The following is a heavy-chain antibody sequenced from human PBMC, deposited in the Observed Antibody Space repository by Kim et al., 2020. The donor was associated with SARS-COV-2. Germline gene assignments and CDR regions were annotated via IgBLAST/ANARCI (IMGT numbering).Heavy chain of an antibody. V-gene: IGHV3-48*02. CDR3: ARDSLWPARGYSYGYESPYFDY. D-gene: IGHD5-18*01. Sequence: GGSLRLSCAASGFTFSSYSMNWVRQAPGKGLEWVSYISSSSSTIYYADSVKGRFTISRDNAKNSLYLQMNSLRDEDTAVYYCARDSLWPARGYSYGYESPYFDYWGQGTLVTVSS. CDR1: GFTFSSYS. CDR2: ISSSSSTI. J-gene: IGHJ4*02.